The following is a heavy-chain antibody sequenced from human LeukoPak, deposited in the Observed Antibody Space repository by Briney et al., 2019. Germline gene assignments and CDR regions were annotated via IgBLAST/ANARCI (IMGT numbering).Heavy chain of an antibody. CDR2: INRNGNT. Sequence: SETLSLTCAISGEPFSGYYWGWIRQPPGKGLELIGEINRNGNTDYNPSLKSRVTISVDTSKNQFSLKLSSVTAADTAVYYCARDLSVAAYTRDAFDIWGQGTMVTVSS. V-gene: IGHV4-34*01. J-gene: IGHJ3*02. D-gene: IGHD3-16*02. CDR3: ARDLSVAAYTRDAFDI. CDR1: GEPFSGYY.